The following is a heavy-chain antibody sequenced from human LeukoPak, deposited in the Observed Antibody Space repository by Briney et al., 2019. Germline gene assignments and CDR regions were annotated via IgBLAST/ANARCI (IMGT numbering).Heavy chain of an antibody. CDR3: ATAEYSSGNDY. J-gene: IGHJ4*02. CDR1: GFTFSSYA. D-gene: IGHD6-19*01. CDR2: VSSSDSSS. Sequence: GGSLRLSCSASGFTFSSYAMTWVRQAPGKGLEWVSTVSSSDSSSYYADSVKGRFTISRDNSKNTLYLQMNSLRAEDTAVYYCATAEYSSGNDYWGQGTLVTVSS. V-gene: IGHV3-23*01.